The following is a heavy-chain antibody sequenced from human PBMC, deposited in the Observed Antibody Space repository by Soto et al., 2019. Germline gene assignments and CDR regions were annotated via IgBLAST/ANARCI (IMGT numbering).Heavy chain of an antibody. CDR1: GFTVSSNY. J-gene: IGHJ4*02. CDR2: IYSGGST. Sequence: GGSLGLSCAASGFTVSSNYMSWVRQAPGKGLEWVSVIYSGGSTYYADSVKGRFTISRDNSKNTLYLQMNSLRAEDTAVYYCARDCSSTSCRGYFDYWGQGTLVTVSS. CDR3: ARDCSSTSCRGYFDY. D-gene: IGHD2-2*01. V-gene: IGHV3-66*01.